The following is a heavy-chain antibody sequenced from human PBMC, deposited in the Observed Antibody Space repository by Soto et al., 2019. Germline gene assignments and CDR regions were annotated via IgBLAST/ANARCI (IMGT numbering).Heavy chain of an antibody. J-gene: IGHJ6*03. CDR1: GFTFSSYG. D-gene: IGHD3-10*01. V-gene: IGHV3-33*01. CDR2: IWYDGSNK. Sequence: QVQLVESGGGVVQPGRSLRLSCAASGFTFSSYGMHWVRQAPGKGLEWVAVIWYDGSNKYYADSVKGRFTISRDNSKNTLYLQMNRLRAEDTAVYYCARDGSITMVRGVIIGDYYYYMDVWGKGTTVTVSS. CDR3: ARDGSITMVRGVIIGDYYYYMDV.